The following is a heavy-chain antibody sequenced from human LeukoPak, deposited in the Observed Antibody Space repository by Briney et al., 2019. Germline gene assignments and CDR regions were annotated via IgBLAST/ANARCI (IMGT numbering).Heavy chain of an antibody. J-gene: IGHJ4*02. V-gene: IGHV4-59*11. CDR2: IYYSGST. CDR3: ARGRYSSSLDY. CDR1: GGSISSHY. D-gene: IGHD6-6*01. Sequence: SETLSLTCTVSGGSISSHYWGWIRQPPGKGLEWIGYIYYSGSTNYNPSLKSRVTISVDTSKNQFSLKLSSVTAADTAVYYCARGRYSSSLDYWGQGTLVTVSS.